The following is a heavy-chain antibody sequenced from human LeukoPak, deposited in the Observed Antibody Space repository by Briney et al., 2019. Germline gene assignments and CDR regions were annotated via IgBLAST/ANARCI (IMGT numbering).Heavy chain of an antibody. CDR2: MYDSGST. CDR1: GGSISSGGYS. CDR3: ASSARSSSRLHDY. D-gene: IGHD6-13*01. J-gene: IGHJ4*02. Sequence: SETLSLTCAVSGGSISSGGYSWSWIRQNPGKGLEWIGYMYDSGSTYYNPSLESRVTMSVDTSKNQFSLNLSSVTAADTAVYYCASSARSSSRLHDYWGQGTLVTVSS. V-gene: IGHV4-31*11.